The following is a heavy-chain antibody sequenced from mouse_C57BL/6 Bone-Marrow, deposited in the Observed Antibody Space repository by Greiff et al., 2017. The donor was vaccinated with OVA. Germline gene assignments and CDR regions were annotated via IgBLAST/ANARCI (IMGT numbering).Heavy chain of an antibody. CDR2: IHPNSGST. CDR1: GYTFTSYW. J-gene: IGHJ3*01. V-gene: IGHV1-64*01. CDR3: ATHGGFAY. Sequence: VKLVESGAELVKPGASVKLSCKASGYTFTSYWMHWVKQRPGQGLEWIGMIHPNSGSTNYNEKFKSKATLTVDKSSSTAYMQLSSLTSEDSAVYYCATHGGFAYWGQGTLVTVSA.